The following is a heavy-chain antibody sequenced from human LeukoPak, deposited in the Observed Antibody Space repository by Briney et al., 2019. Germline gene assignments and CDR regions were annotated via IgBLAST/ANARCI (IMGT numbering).Heavy chain of an antibody. D-gene: IGHD3-3*01. J-gene: IGHJ5*02. Sequence: KPSETLSLTCAVYGGSFSGYYWSWIRQPAGKGLEWIGRIYTSGSTNYNPSLKSRVTISVDTSKNQFSLKLSSVTAADTAVYYCARDRIDYDFWSGYAYNWFDPWGQGTLVTVSS. CDR2: IYTSGST. V-gene: IGHV4-4*07. CDR3: ARDRIDYDFWSGYAYNWFDP. CDR1: GGSFSGYY.